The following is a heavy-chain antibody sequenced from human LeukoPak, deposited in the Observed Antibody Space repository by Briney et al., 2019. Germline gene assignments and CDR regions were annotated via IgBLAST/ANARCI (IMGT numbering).Heavy chain of an antibody. CDR2: IWYDGSNK. V-gene: IGHV3-33*01. CDR1: GFTFSTYG. Sequence: GGSLRLSCAASGFTFSTYGMHWVRQAPGKGLEWVAVIWYDGSNKYYADSVKGRFTISRDNSKNTLYLQMNSLRAEDTAVYYCARVGGGSYYYYGMDAWGQGTTVTVSS. D-gene: IGHD1-26*01. J-gene: IGHJ6*02. CDR3: ARVGGGSYYYYGMDA.